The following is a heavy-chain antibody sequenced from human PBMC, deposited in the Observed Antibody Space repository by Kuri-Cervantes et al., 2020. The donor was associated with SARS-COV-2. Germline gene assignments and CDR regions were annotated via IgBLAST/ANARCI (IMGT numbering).Heavy chain of an antibody. CDR3: ARESGSGIAY. D-gene: IGHD3-10*01. CDR1: GFTFSSYS. V-gene: IGHV3-21*01. Sequence: GESLKISCAASGFTFSSYSMNWVRQAPGKGLEWVSSISSSGSYIYYADSVKGRFTISRDNAKNSLYLQMNSLRAEDTAVYYCARESGSGIAYWGQGTLVTVSS. CDR2: ISSSGSYI. J-gene: IGHJ4*02.